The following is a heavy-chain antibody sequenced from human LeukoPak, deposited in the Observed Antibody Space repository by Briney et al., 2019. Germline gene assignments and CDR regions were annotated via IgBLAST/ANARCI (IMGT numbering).Heavy chain of an antibody. D-gene: IGHD3-22*01. CDR2: ISAYNGNT. J-gene: IGHJ3*02. V-gene: IGHV1-18*01. CDR3: ARVRDHDSSGPPPDAFDI. Sequence: ASVKVSCKASGYTFTSYGISWVRQAPGQGLEWMGWISAYNGNTNYAQKLQGRVTMTTDTSTSTAYMELRSLRSDDTAVYYCARVRDHDSSGPPPDAFDIWGQGTLVTVSS. CDR1: GYTFTSYG.